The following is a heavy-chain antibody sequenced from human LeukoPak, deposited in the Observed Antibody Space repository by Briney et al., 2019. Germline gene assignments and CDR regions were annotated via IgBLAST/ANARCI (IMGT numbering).Heavy chain of an antibody. CDR2: ISYDGSNK. V-gene: IGHV3-30-3*01. J-gene: IGHJ4*02. D-gene: IGHD4-23*01. Sequence: GGSLRLSCAASGFTFSSYAMHWVRQAPGKGLGWVAVISYDGSNKYYADSVKGRFTISRDNSKNTLYLQMNSLRAEDTAVYYCARDRPSLRWRFDYWGQGTLVTVSS. CDR3: ARDRPSLRWRFDY. CDR1: GFTFSSYA.